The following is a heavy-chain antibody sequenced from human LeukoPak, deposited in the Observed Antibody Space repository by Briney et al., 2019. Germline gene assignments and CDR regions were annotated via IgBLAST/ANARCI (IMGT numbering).Heavy chain of an antibody. CDR1: GFTFSDYY. J-gene: IGHJ6*02. CDR3: AIVSGGRRHTIYYYYYGMDV. CDR2: ISSSGSTI. D-gene: IGHD3-9*01. V-gene: IGHV3-11*01. Sequence: GGSLRLSCAASGFTFSDYYMSWIRQAPGKGLEWVSYISSSGSTIYYADSVKGRFTISRDNAKNSLYLQMNSLRAEDTAVYYCAIVSGGRRHTIYYYYYGMDVWGQGTTVTVSS.